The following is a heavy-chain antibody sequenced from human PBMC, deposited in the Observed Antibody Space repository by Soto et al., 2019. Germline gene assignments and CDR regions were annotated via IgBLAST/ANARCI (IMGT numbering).Heavy chain of an antibody. CDR2: ISSSSSTI. Sequence: GGSLRLSCAASGFTFSSYSMNWVRQAPGKGLEWVSYISSSSSTIYYADSVKGRFTISRDNAKNSLYLQMNSLRDEDTAVYYCARISRRIVGATENWAWGQGTLVTVSS. D-gene: IGHD1-26*01. CDR3: ARISRRIVGATENWA. CDR1: GFTFSSYS. J-gene: IGHJ4*02. V-gene: IGHV3-48*02.